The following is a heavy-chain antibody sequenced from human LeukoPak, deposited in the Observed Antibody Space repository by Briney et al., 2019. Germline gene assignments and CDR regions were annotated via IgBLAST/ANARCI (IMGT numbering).Heavy chain of an antibody. V-gene: IGHV4-59*08. CDR3: ARLYDFWSGYQSGGMDV. CDR2: IYYSGST. J-gene: IGHJ6*02. CDR1: GGSISSYY. Sequence: SETLSLTCTVSGGSISSYYWSWIRQPPGKGLEWIGYIYYSGSTYYNPSLKSRVTISVDTSKNQFSLKLSSVTAADTAVYYCARLYDFWSGYQSGGMDVWGQGTTVTVSS. D-gene: IGHD3-3*01.